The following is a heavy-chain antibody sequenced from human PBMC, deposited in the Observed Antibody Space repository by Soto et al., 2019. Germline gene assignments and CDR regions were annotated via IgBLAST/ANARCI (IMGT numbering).Heavy chain of an antibody. Sequence: SGGSLRLSCAASGFTFSSYAMNWVRQAPGKGLEWVSSVSANGRNTYYADSVKGRFTVSRDKSKNALFLQLDSLRVEDTAIYYCAKDLSSLGWLALGAPFDSWGPGXLVTVYS. CDR3: AKDLSSLGWLALGAPFDS. CDR2: VSANGRNT. D-gene: IGHD3-22*01. J-gene: IGHJ4*02. V-gene: IGHV3-23*01. CDR1: GFTFSSYA.